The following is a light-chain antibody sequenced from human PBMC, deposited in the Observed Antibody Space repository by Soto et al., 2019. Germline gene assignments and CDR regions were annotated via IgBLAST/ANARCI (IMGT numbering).Light chain of an antibody. V-gene: IGKV3-15*01. CDR1: QSVSSN. CDR2: GAS. J-gene: IGKJ1*01. CDR3: QQYNNWTQIT. Sequence: EIVMTQSPATLSVSPGARATLSCRASQSVSSNLAWYQQKPGQAPRLLIFGASTRATGIPARFSGSGSGTEFTLTISGLQSEDFAVYYCQQYNNWTQITFGQGTKV.